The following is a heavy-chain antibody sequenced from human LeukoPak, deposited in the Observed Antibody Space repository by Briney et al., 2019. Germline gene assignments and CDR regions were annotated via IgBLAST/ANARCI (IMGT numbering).Heavy chain of an antibody. CDR3: ARGDSSSWLYFDY. Sequence: PSETLSLTCTVSGGSISSGSYYWSRIPQPAGKGLERIGRIYTSGSTTYNPSLKSRITISVDTSKNQFSLKLSSVTAADTAVYYCARGDSSSWLYFDYWGQGTLVTVSS. J-gene: IGHJ4*02. V-gene: IGHV4-61*02. D-gene: IGHD6-13*01. CDR1: GGSISSGSYY. CDR2: IYTSGST.